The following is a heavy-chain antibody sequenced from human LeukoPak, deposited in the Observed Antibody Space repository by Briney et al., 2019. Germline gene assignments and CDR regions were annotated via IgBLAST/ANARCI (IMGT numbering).Heavy chain of an antibody. Sequence: GGSLRLSCVVSGFTFSSYAMSWVRQAPGKGLEWVSGISGSGGSTYYADSVKGRFTISRDNSQNTLYLQMNSLRPEDTAVYYFSKGGASVTRYVDYWGQGNLVTVSS. CDR2: ISGSGGST. V-gene: IGHV3-23*01. D-gene: IGHD4-17*01. J-gene: IGHJ4*02. CDR1: GFTFSSYA. CDR3: SKGGASVTRYVDY.